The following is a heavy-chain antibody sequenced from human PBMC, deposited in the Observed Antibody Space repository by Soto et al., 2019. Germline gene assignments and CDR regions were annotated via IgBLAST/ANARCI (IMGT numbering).Heavy chain of an antibody. V-gene: IGHV4-39*01. D-gene: IGHD4-17*01. CDR1: GGSISSSSYY. J-gene: IGHJ3*02. CDR2: IYYSGST. CDR3: ARQSTVTRLPDYAFDI. Sequence: SETLSLTCTVSGGSISSSSYYWGWIRQPPGKGLEWIGSIYYSGSTYYNPSLKSRVTISVDTSKNQFSLKLSSVAAADTAVYYCARQSTVTRLPDYAFDIWGQGTMVTVSS.